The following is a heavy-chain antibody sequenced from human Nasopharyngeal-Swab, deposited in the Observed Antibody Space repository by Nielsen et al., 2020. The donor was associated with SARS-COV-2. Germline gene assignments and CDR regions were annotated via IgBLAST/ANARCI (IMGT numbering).Heavy chain of an antibody. Sequence: AGSLRLSCAASGFTLSSYSMNWVRQAPGKGLEWVSSINSSSSYIYYADSVKGRFTISRDNAKNSLYLQMNSLRAEDTAVYYCARDGPEPENWGVLCYWGQGTLVTVSS. J-gene: IGHJ4*02. V-gene: IGHV3-21*01. CDR2: INSSSSYI. D-gene: IGHD7-27*01. CDR3: ARDGPEPENWGVLCY. CDR1: GFTLSSYS.